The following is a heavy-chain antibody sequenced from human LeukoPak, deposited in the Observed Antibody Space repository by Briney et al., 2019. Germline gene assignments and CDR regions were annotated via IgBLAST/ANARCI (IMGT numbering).Heavy chain of an antibody. CDR2: ISAYNGNT. V-gene: IGHV1-18*01. Sequence: ASVKVSCKASGYTFTSYGISWVRQAPGQGLEWMGWISAYNGNTNYAQKLQGRVTVTTDTSTSTAYMELRSLRSDDTAVYYCARGTDYYDRAYYGMDVWGQGTTVTVSS. J-gene: IGHJ6*02. D-gene: IGHD3-22*01. CDR1: GYTFTSYG. CDR3: ARGTDYYDRAYYGMDV.